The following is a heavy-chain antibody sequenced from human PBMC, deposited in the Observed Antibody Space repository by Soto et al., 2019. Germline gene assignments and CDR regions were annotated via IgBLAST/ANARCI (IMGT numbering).Heavy chain of an antibody. J-gene: IGHJ4*02. CDR1: GGSISSGGYY. D-gene: IGHD3-10*02. CDR2: IYYSGST. V-gene: IGHV4-31*03. Sequence: QVQLQESGPGLVKPSQTLSLTCTVSGGSISSGGYYWSWIRQHPGKGLEWIGYIYYSGSTYYNPSLKSRVTISLDTSQNQFSLKLSSVTAADTAMYYCARLSSGERLNFDYWGQGTLVTVSS. CDR3: ARLSSGERLNFDY.